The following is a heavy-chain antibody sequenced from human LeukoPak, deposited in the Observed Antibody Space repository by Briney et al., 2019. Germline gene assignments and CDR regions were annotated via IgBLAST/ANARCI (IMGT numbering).Heavy chain of an antibody. CDR1: GYSFTSYW. Sequence: GESLKISCKGSGYSFTSYWIGWVRQMPGKGLEWMGIIYPGDSDTGYSPSFQGQVTISADKSISTAYLQWSSLKASDTAMYYCARTVDTANYYMDVWGKGTTVTVSS. V-gene: IGHV5-51*01. D-gene: IGHD5-18*01. CDR2: IYPGDSDT. CDR3: ARTVDTANYYMDV. J-gene: IGHJ6*03.